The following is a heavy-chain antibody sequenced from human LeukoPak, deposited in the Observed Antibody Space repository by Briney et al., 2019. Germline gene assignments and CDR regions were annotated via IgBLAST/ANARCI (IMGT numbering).Heavy chain of an antibody. Sequence: PGGSLRLSCAASGFNFGTSWMDWVRQAPGKGLEWVANIKQDGSEKYYLDSVKGRFTISRDNAKNLLYLQMNSLRPEDMAVYYCARAPGYRSFLDYWGQGTLVTVSS. CDR3: ARAPGYRSFLDY. CDR2: IKQDGSEK. J-gene: IGHJ4*02. V-gene: IGHV3-7*01. CDR1: GFNFGTSW. D-gene: IGHD5-12*01.